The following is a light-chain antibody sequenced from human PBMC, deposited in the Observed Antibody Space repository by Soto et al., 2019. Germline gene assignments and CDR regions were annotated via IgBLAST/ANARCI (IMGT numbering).Light chain of an antibody. V-gene: IGLV2-14*01. J-gene: IGLJ1*01. CDR3: SAYTTSNTHV. CDR2: DVY. CDR1: SSDVGAYNY. Sequence: QSVLTQPASVSGSPGQSNTISCTGTSSDVGAYNYVSWYQQHPGKVPKLMIYDVYSRPSGVSNRFSGSKSGNTASLTISGLQAEDEADYYCSAYTTSNTHVFGGGTKVTVL.